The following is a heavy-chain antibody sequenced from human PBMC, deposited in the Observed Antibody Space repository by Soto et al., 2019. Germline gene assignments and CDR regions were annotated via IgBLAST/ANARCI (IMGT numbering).Heavy chain of an antibody. V-gene: IGHV3-15*07. Sequence: GGSLRLSCAASGFTFSNAWMNWVRQAPGKGLEWVGRIKSKTDGGTTDYAAPVKGRFTISRDDSKNTLYLQMNSLKTEDTAVYYCTKGDGYYDFWSGYYSYYFDYRGQGTLVTVSS. CDR2: IKSKTDGGTT. CDR3: TKGDGYYDFWSGYYSYYFDY. CDR1: GFTFSNAW. J-gene: IGHJ4*02. D-gene: IGHD3-3*01.